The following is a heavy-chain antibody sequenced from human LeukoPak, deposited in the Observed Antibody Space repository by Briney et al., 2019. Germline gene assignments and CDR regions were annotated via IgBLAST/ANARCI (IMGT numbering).Heavy chain of an antibody. D-gene: IGHD6-13*01. V-gene: IGHV3-9*01. CDR1: GFTFDDYA. CDR3: ATSAAGPDY. CDR2: ISWNSGSI. J-gene: IGHJ4*02. Sequence: GGSLRLSCAASGFTFDDYAMHWVRQAPGKGLEWVSGISWNSGSIGYADSVKGRLTISRDNDKNSLYLQMHSLRAEDTAVYYCATSAAGPDYWGQGTLVTVSS.